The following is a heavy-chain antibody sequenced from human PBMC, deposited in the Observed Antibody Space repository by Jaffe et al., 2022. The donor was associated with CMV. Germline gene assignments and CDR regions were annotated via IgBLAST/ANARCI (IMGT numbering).Heavy chain of an antibody. CDR3: AIYGGRCSGGSCNYYYYYGMDV. D-gene: IGHD2-15*01. J-gene: IGHJ6*02. CDR1: GYTFTGYY. V-gene: IGHV1-2*02. CDR2: INPNSGGT. Sequence: QVQLVQSGAEVKKPGASVKVSCKASGYTFTGYYMHWVRQAPGQGLEWMGWINPNSGGTNYAQKFQGRVTMTRDTSISTAYMELSRLRSDDTAVYYCAIYGGRCSGGSCNYYYYYGMDVWGQGTTVTVSS.